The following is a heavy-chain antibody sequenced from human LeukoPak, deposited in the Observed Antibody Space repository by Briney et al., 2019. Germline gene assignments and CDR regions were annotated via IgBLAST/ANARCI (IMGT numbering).Heavy chain of an antibody. V-gene: IGHV4-34*01. D-gene: IGHD3-10*01. CDR2: INHSGST. J-gene: IGHJ5*02. Sequence: PSETLSLTRAVYGGSFSGYYWSWLRQPPGKGLEWIGEINHSGSTNYNPSLKSRVTISVDTSKNQFSLKLSSVTAADTAVYYCARGRPMVRGVIIVRWFDPWGQGTLVTVSS. CDR3: ARGRPMVRGVIIVRWFDP. CDR1: GGSFSGYY.